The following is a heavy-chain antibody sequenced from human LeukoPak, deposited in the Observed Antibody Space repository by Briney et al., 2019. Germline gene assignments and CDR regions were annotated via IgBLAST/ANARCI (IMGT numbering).Heavy chain of an antibody. V-gene: IGHV1-18*01. CDR1: GYTFTNYG. Sequence: ASVKVSCKASGYTFTNYGVSWVRQAPGQGLEWMGWISASNGNTSYAQNLQGRITMTTDTSTNTAYMELRSLRSDDTAVYYCARDRAVVVIAAPAYWGQGTLVTVSS. CDR2: ISASNGNT. D-gene: IGHD2-15*01. CDR3: ARDRAVVVIAAPAY. J-gene: IGHJ4*02.